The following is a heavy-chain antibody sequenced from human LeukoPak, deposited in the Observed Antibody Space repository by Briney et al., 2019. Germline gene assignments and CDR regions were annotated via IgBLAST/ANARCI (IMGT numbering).Heavy chain of an antibody. Sequence: KPSETLSLTCAVSGGSIRSSNWWSWVRQPPGKGLEWLGEISHSGSSNYNPSLKSRVTISVDKSKNQFSLKLSSVTAADTALYYCASISSGWTGKHFDYWGQGTLVTVSS. V-gene: IGHV4-4*02. CDR1: GGSIRSSNW. D-gene: IGHD6-19*01. CDR3: ASISSGWTGKHFDY. J-gene: IGHJ4*02. CDR2: ISHSGSS.